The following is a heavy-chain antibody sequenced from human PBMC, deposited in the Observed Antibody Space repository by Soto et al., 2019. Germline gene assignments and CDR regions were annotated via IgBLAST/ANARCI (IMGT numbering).Heavy chain of an antibody. V-gene: IGHV3-43*01. CDR2: ISWDGGST. CDR1: GFTFDDYT. D-gene: IGHD2-21*02. CDR3: AKDLNIVVVTAFGMPDY. J-gene: IGHJ4*02. Sequence: GGSLRLSCAASGFTFDDYTMHWVRQAPGKGLEWVSLISWDGGSTYYADSVKGRFTISRDNSKNSLYLQMNSLRTEDTALYYCAKDLNIVVVTAFGMPDYWGQGTLVTVSS.